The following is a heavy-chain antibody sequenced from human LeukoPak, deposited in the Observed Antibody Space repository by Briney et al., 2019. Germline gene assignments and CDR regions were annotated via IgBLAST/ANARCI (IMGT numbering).Heavy chain of an antibody. CDR1: GFSLSTSTVG. V-gene: IGHV2-5*02. CDR2: IYWDDDK. J-gene: IGHJ4*02. Sequence: SGPTLVKPTQTLTLTCSFSGFSLSTSTVGVGWIRQPPGKALEWLALIYWDDDKRYSPSLKIRLSITKDTSKNQVVLTMTNMDPVDTATYYCGTGYYGSWSFSFFYYWGQGTLVTVSS. CDR3: GTGYYGSWSFSFFYY. D-gene: IGHD3-10*01.